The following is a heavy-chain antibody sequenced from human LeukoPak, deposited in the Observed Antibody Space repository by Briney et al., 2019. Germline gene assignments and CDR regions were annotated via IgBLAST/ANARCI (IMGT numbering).Heavy chain of an antibody. J-gene: IGHJ4*02. CDR2: IYYSGST. D-gene: IGHD6-19*01. Sequence: SETLSLTCTVSGGSISSYYWSWIRQPPGKGLEWIGYIYYSGSTNYNPSLKSRVTISVDTSKNQFSLKLSSVTAADTAVYYCARVGQWLAFDYWGQGTLVTVSS. CDR3: ARVGQWLAFDY. CDR1: GGSISSYY. V-gene: IGHV4-59*01.